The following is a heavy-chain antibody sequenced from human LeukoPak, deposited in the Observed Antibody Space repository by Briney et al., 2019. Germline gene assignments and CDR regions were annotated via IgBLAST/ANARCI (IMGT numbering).Heavy chain of an antibody. J-gene: IGHJ3*02. V-gene: IGHV5-51*01. CDR3: ARRVGATTIIGAFDI. CDR1: GYSFTSYW. CDR2: IYPGDSDT. Sequence: GESLKISCKGSGYSFTSYWIGWVRQMPGKGLEWMGIIYPGDSDTRYSPSFQGQVTISADKSISTAYLQWSSLKASDTAMYYCARRVGATTIIGAFDIWGQGTMVTVSS. D-gene: IGHD1-26*01.